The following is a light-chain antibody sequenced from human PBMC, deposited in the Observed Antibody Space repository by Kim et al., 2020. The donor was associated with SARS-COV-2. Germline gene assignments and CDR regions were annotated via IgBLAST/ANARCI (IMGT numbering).Light chain of an antibody. CDR3: QQYDNLPPLT. CDR2: DAS. CDR1: QDISNY. Sequence: SVGDRVTITCQARQDISNYLNWYQQKPGKAPKLLIYDASNLETGVPSRFSGSGSGTDFTFTISSLQPEDIATYYCQQYDNLPPLTFGGRTKVDIK. J-gene: IGKJ4*01. V-gene: IGKV1-33*01.